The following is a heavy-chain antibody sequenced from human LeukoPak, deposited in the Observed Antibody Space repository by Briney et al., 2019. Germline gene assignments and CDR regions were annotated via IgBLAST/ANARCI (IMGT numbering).Heavy chain of an antibody. V-gene: IGHV3-20*01. CDR2: INWNGGGT. Sequence: GGSLRLSCAASGYTFADYGMSWVRQAPGKGLEWVCCINWNGGGTDHAETVQGSFTMTRDTAKNTLYLQMNSLRAEDTALDDCARGFQGSGSYFDYWGQGTLVTVSS. D-gene: IGHD1-26*01. J-gene: IGHJ4*02. CDR1: GYTFADYG. CDR3: ARGFQGSGSYFDY.